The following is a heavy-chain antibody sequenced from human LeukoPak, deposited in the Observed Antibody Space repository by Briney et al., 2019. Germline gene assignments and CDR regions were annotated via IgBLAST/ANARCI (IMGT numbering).Heavy chain of an antibody. CDR1: GGSFSGEY. D-gene: IGHD2-2*01. V-gene: IGHV4-34*01. J-gene: IGHJ3*02. Sequence: PSETLSLTCAVYGGSFSGEYWSWVRQPPGKGLEWIGEINHSGSTNYNPSLKSRVTISVDTSKNQFSLKLSSVTAADTAVYYCALGYCSSSSCVRAFDIWGQGTMVTVSS. CDR3: ALGYCSSSSCVRAFDI. CDR2: INHSGST.